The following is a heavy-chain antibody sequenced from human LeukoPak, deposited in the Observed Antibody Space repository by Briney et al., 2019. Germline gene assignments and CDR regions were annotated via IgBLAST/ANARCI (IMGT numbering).Heavy chain of an antibody. Sequence: SETLSLTCAVYGGSFSGYYWSWIRRPPGKGLEWIGEINHSGSTNYNPSLKSRVTISVDTSKNQFSLKLSSVTAADTAVYYCARVSIFGVVGYWGQGTLVTVSS. J-gene: IGHJ4*02. CDR1: GGSFSGYY. CDR2: INHSGST. V-gene: IGHV4-34*01. CDR3: ARVSIFGVVGY. D-gene: IGHD3-3*01.